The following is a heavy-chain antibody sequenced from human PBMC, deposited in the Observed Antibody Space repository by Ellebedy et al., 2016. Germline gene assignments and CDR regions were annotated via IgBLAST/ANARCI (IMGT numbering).Heavy chain of an antibody. D-gene: IGHD2-2*01. Sequence: ASVKVSCXASGYTFTSYGISWVRQAPGQGLEWMGWISAYNGNTNYAQKLQGRVTMTTDTSTSTAYMELRSLRSDDTAVYYCARYCSSTSCRMPYFDYWGQGTLVTVSS. CDR1: GYTFTSYG. J-gene: IGHJ4*02. CDR2: ISAYNGNT. V-gene: IGHV1-18*01. CDR3: ARYCSSTSCRMPYFDY.